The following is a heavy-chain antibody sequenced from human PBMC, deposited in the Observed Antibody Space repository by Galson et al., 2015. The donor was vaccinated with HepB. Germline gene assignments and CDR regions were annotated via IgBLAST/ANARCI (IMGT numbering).Heavy chain of an antibody. CDR3: ARDLASDTTMIFFDY. CDR2: ISGYNGTT. J-gene: IGHJ4*02. Sequence: SVKVSCKASGYSLTSFGISWVRQAPGQGLEWMGWISGYNGTTNYAQKFQGRVSMTADTSTSTAHMELRSLRSDDTAVYYCARDLASDTTMIFFDYWGQGIQVTVSS. V-gene: IGHV1-18*01. CDR1: GYSLTSFG. D-gene: IGHD5-18*01.